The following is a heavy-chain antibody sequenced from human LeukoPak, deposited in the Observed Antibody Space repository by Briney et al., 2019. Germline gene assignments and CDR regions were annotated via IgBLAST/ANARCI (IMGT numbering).Heavy chain of an antibody. CDR3: ARGDSSSWYFNYYYYMDV. V-gene: IGHV3-21*01. J-gene: IGHJ6*03. CDR2: ISSSSSYI. Sequence: GGSLRLSCAASGFTFSSYSMNWVRQTPGKGLEWVSSISSSSSYIYYADSVKGRFTISRDNAKNSLYLQMNSLRAEDTAVYYCARGDSSSWYFNYYYYMDVWGKGTTVTVSS. D-gene: IGHD6-13*01. CDR1: GFTFSSYS.